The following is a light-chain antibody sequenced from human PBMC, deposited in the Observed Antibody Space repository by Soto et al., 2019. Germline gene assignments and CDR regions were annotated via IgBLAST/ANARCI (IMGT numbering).Light chain of an antibody. J-gene: IGKJ1*01. Sequence: EIVLTQSRRSVSLSXGARATLTXXASQSVTSSYLAWYQQKPGQAPRLLIYGASNRATGIPDRFSGSGSGTDFTLTISRLEPEDSAVYYCQQYGSSSTFGQGTKVDIK. CDR2: GAS. CDR1: QSVTSSY. V-gene: IGKV3-20*01. CDR3: QQYGSSST.